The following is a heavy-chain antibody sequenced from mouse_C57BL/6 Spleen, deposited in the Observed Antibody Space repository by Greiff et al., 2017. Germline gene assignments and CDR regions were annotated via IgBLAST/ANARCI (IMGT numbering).Heavy chain of an antibody. V-gene: IGHV1-9*01. CDR3: ATDHARARAGYAMDY. J-gene: IGHJ4*01. Sequence: QVQLQQSGAELMKPGASVKFSCKASGYTFTGYWIEWVKQRPGHGLEWIGEILPGSGSTNYNEKFKGKATFTVDTSSTTAYMQLSGLTSEDSAIYYGATDHARARAGYAMDYWGQGTSVTVSA. D-gene: IGHD6-1*01. CDR2: ILPGSGST. CDR1: GYTFTGYW.